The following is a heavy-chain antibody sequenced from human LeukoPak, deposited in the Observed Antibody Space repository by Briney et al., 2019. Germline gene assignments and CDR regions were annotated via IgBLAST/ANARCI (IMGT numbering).Heavy chain of an antibody. D-gene: IGHD1-26*01. V-gene: IGHV4-59*01. Sequence: SETLSLTCTVSGGSISRYYWSWIRQPPGKGLEWIGYIYYSGSTNYNPSLKSRVTISVDTSKNQFSLKLSSVTAADTAVYYCARVGATTFDYWGQGTLVTVSS. J-gene: IGHJ4*02. CDR3: ARVGATTFDY. CDR2: IYYSGST. CDR1: GGSISRYY.